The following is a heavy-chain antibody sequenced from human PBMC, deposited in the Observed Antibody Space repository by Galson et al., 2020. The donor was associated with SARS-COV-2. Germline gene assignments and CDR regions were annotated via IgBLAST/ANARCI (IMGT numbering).Heavy chain of an antibody. Sequence: ASVKVSCKAAGYTFATYAINWVRQAPGQGLEWVGWINTNTGKSTYGQGFTGRFVFSLDTSVSTAYLQLSNLKAEDTAVYYCARERGLGVGPTRYYYYYMDVWGKGTTVTVSS. CDR3: ARERGLGVGPTRYYYYYMDV. CDR2: INTNTGKS. J-gene: IGHJ6*03. CDR1: GYTFATYA. V-gene: IGHV7-4-1*02. D-gene: IGHD1-26*01.